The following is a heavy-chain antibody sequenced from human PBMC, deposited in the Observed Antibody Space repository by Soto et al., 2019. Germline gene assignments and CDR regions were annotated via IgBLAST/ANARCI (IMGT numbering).Heavy chain of an antibody. CDR3: ARDLGRKAGPVDY. D-gene: IGHD6-25*01. J-gene: IGHJ4*02. Sequence: SVKVSCKASGGTFSSYAISWVRQAPGQGLEWMGGIIPIFGTANYAQKFQGRVTITADESTSTAYMELSSLRSEDTAVYYCARDLGRKAGPVDYRGQGTLVTVSS. CDR2: IIPIFGTA. V-gene: IGHV1-69*13. CDR1: GGTFSSYA.